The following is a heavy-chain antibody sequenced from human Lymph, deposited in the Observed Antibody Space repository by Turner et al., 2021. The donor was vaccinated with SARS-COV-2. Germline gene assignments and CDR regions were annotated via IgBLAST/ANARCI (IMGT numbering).Heavy chain of an antibody. CDR2: ISNSRST. J-gene: IGHJ3*02. V-gene: IGHV4-39*01. CDR3: GGNADDVGSGYFSVSAIGI. D-gene: IGHD3-3*01. CDR1: GGTISSSRYG. Sequence: LQLLELGPGLVMPSETLFLTSTIAGGTISSSRYGWGWLRQPPGKGLECIGSISNSRSTYYNASLKRRVTITVDTTKNQFSLKLSSVTAADAAVDYCGGNADDVGSGYFSVSAIGIWGQGTIVTVSS.